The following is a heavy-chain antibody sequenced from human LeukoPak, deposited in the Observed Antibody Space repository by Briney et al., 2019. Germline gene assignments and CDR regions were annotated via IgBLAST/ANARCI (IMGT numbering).Heavy chain of an antibody. V-gene: IGHV3-33*01. D-gene: IGHD7-27*01. CDR3: ARDTGDATAYWGWIDP. J-gene: IGHJ5*02. CDR2: IWYDGSNK. Sequence: GGSLRLSCAASGFTFSSYGMHWVRQAPGKGLEWVAVIWYDGSNKYYADSVKGRFTISRDNSKNTLYLQMNSPRAEDTAVYYCARDTGDATAYWGWIDPWGQGALVTVSS. CDR1: GFTFSSYG.